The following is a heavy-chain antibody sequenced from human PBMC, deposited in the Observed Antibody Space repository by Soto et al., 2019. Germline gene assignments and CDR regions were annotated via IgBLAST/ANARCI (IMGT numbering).Heavy chain of an antibody. CDR3: ARAPSYDGSFDY. J-gene: IGHJ4*02. D-gene: IGHD5-12*01. CDR2: ISSGGTTV. CDR1: GFTFSSHE. Sequence: GGSLRLSCAASGFTFSSHEMNWVRQAPGKGLEWVSYISSGGTTVYYADSVKGRFTISRDNSKNSLYLQMNSLRAEDTAVYYCARAPSYDGSFDYCGRGTMVTVSS. V-gene: IGHV3-48*03.